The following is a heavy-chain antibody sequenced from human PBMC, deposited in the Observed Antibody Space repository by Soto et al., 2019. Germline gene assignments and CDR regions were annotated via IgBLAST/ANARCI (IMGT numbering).Heavy chain of an antibody. CDR3: AKEIGYSYGDYYYCGMDV. CDR2: ISWSSGSI. V-gene: IGHV3-9*01. Sequence: GGSLRLSCAASGFTFDDSDMYWVRPGPGKGLEWVSGISWSSGSIGYADSVKGRFTISRDNAKNSLYLQMNSLRADDTALYYCAKEIGYSYGDYYYCGMDVWGQGTTVTVSS. CDR1: GFTFDDSD. D-gene: IGHD5-18*01. J-gene: IGHJ6*02.